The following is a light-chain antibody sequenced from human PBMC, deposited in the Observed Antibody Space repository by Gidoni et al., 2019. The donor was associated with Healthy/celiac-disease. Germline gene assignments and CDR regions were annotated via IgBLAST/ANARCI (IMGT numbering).Light chain of an antibody. CDR1: QSVLYISNNKNY. CDR2: WAS. V-gene: IGKV4-1*01. Sequence: DIVMTQSPDSLAVSLGERATINCKSSQSVLYISNNKNYLAWYQQKPGQPPKLLIYWASTRESGVPDRFSGSGSGTDFTLTISSLQAEDVAVYYCQQYYSTPCSFXXXTKLEIK. CDR3: QQYYSTPCS. J-gene: IGKJ2*04.